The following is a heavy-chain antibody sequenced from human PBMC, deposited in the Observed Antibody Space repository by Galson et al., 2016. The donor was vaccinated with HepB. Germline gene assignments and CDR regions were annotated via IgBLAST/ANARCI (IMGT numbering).Heavy chain of an antibody. J-gene: IGHJ3*02. CDR3: AKGKGRGTWHTYAFDN. D-gene: IGHD5-24*01. V-gene: IGHV3-23*01. CDR1: GFTFSSFA. CDR2: ISGSGSGI. Sequence: SLRLSCAASGFTFSSFAMTWVRQAPGKGLEWVSLISGSGSGIYYADSVKGRVTISRDNSKNSLYLHMNSLRANDTAVYYCAKGKGRGTWHTYAFDNWGQGTMVTVSS.